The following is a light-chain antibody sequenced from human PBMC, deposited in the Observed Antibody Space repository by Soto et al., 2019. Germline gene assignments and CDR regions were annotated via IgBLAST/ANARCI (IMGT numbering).Light chain of an antibody. CDR2: GAS. V-gene: IGKV3-20*01. J-gene: IGKJ4*01. Sequence: EMVLTQSPGTLSLSPGERATLSCRASQSVSSSYLAWYQQKPGQAPRLLIYGASSRATGIRDRFSGSGSGTDFALTISRLEPEDFAVYSCQQYGSSLTVGGGTKVEIK. CDR1: QSVSSSY. CDR3: QQYGSSLT.